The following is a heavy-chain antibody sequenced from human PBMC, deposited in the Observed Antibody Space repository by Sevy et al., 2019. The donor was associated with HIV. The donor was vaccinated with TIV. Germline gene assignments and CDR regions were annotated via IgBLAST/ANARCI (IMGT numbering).Heavy chain of an antibody. CDR1: GFTFSNAW. Sequence: GGSLRLSCAASGFTFSNAWMSWVRQAPGKGLEWVGRIKSKTDGGTTDYAATVKARFTISGDDSKNTPYLQMNSLKTEDTAIYYCTKDSKKRGLSALLNYWGQGTLVTVSS. CDR2: IKSKTDGGTT. J-gene: IGHJ4*02. V-gene: IGHV3-15*01. D-gene: IGHD3-10*01. CDR3: TKDSKKRGLSALLNY.